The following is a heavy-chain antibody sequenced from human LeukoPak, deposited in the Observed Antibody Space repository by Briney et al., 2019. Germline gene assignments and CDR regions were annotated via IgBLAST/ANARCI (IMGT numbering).Heavy chain of an antibody. D-gene: IGHD5-18*01. CDR2: ISATGGST. CDR1: GFIFSNYA. V-gene: IGHV3-23*01. J-gene: IGHJ4*02. Sequence: GGSLRLSCAASGFIFSNYAMSWVRQAPGKGLEWVSAISATGGSTYYADSVKGRFTISRDNSKNTLYLQMSSLTAEDTALYYCAMGYNYGIRWFHYWGQGTLVTVSS. CDR3: AMGYNYGIRWFHY.